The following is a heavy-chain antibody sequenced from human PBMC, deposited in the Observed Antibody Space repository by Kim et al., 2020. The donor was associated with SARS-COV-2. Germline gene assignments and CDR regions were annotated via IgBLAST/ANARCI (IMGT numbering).Heavy chain of an antibody. D-gene: IGHD6-13*01. CDR2: INPNSGGT. V-gene: IGHV1-2*02. CDR3: AREQLGGYSSLPHVVGYYYGMDV. Sequence: ASVKVSCKASGYTFTGYYMHWVRQAPGQGLEWMGWINPNSGGTNYAQKFQGRVTMTRDTSISTAYMELSRLRSDDTAVYYCAREQLGGYSSLPHVVGYYYGMDVWGQGTTVTVSS. CDR1: GYTFTGYY. J-gene: IGHJ6*02.